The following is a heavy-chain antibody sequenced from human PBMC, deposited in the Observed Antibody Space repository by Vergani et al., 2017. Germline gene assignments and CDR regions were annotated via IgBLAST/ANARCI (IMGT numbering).Heavy chain of an antibody. Sequence: QVQLVESGGGVVQPVRSPRLSCAASGFTFNQYGMHWVRQAPGKGLEWVAVTWYDGNNKQYADSVKARFTISRDNSKSTMYLQMNSLRDEDTGVYYCARDLRLLYNRFDPWGQGTLVTVSS. V-gene: IGHV3-33*01. J-gene: IGHJ5*02. CDR1: GFTFNQYG. CDR2: TWYDGNNK. CDR3: ARDLRLLYNRFDP. D-gene: IGHD1-14*01.